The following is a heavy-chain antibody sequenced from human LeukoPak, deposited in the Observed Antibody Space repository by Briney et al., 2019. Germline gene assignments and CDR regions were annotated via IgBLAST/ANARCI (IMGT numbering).Heavy chain of an antibody. J-gene: IGHJ3*02. CDR2: IYHSGST. V-gene: IGHV4-30-2*01. CDR1: GGSISSGGYS. D-gene: IGHD6-6*01. Sequence: SETLSLTCAVSGGSISSGGYSWSWIRQPPGKGLEWIGYIYHSGSTYYNPSLKSRVTISVDRSKNQFSLKLSAVTAADTAVYYCARTSIAARRANAFDIWGQGTMVTVSS. CDR3: ARTSIAARRANAFDI.